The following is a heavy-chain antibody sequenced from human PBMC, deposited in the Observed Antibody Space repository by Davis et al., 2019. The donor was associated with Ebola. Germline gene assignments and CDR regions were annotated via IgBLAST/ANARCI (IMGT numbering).Heavy chain of an antibody. CDR2: IIPIFGTA. Sequence: SVKVSCKASGGTFSSYAISWVRQAPGQGLEWMGGIIPIFGTANYAQKFQGRVTITADESTSTAYMELSSLRSEDTAVYYCARSPSPQIAVAGARPSEEAYYFDYWGQGTLVTVSS. J-gene: IGHJ4*02. CDR3: ARSPSPQIAVAGARPSEEAYYFDY. D-gene: IGHD6-19*01. CDR1: GGTFSSYA. V-gene: IGHV1-69*13.